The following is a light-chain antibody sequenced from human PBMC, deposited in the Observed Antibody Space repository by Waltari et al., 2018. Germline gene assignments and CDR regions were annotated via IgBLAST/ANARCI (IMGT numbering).Light chain of an antibody. Sequence: DIQMAQSPSSLSASVGDRVTVTCRASQSISSYLNWYQQKRGKAPKLLIYAASSLQSGVLSRFSGSGSGTDFTLTISSLQPEDFAAYYCQQSYSTPQYTFGQGTKLEIK. V-gene: IGKV1-39*01. J-gene: IGKJ2*01. CDR1: QSISSY. CDR3: QQSYSTPQYT. CDR2: AAS.